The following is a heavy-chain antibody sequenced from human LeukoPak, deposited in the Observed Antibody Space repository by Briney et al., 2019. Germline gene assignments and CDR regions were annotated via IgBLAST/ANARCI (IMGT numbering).Heavy chain of an antibody. J-gene: IGHJ3*02. V-gene: IGHV3-23*01. D-gene: IGHD3-22*01. CDR1: GFTFSSYA. CDR2: ISGSGGST. CDR3: AKDLVTMIVVDDAFDI. Sequence: GGSLRLSCAASGFTFSSYAMSWVRQAPGKGLEWVSAISGSGGSTYYADSVKGRFTISRDDSKNTLYLQMNSLRAEDTAVYYCAKDLVTMIVVDDAFDIWGQGTMVTVSS.